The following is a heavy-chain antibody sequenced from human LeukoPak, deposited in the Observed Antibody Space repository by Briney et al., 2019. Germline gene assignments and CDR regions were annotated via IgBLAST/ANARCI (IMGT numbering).Heavy chain of an antibody. CDR1: GYTPTELS. D-gene: IGHD5-24*01. Sequence: ASVKVSCKVSGYTPTELSMHWVRQAPGKGLEWMGGFDPEDGETNYAQKFQGRVTMTEDTSTDTAYMELSSLRSEDTAVYYCATMVGRRWLQLSYYFDYWGQGTLVTVSS. V-gene: IGHV1-24*01. J-gene: IGHJ4*02. CDR2: FDPEDGET. CDR3: ATMVGRRWLQLSYYFDY.